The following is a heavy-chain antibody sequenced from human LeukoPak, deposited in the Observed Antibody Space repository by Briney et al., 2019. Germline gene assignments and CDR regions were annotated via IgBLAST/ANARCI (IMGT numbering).Heavy chain of an antibody. D-gene: IGHD3-10*01. Sequence: PGGSLRLSCAASGFTFSTYSMNWVRQAPGKGLEWVSSISGSSNYIYYADSVKGRFTISRDNAKNSLYLQMNSLRAEDTAVYYCASNSMVRGKGTDYWGQGTLVTVSS. CDR3: ASNSMVRGKGTDY. V-gene: IGHV3-21*01. J-gene: IGHJ4*02. CDR2: ISGSSNYI. CDR1: GFTFSTYS.